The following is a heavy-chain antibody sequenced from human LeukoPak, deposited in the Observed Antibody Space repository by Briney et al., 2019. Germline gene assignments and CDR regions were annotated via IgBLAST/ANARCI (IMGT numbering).Heavy chain of an antibody. D-gene: IGHD6-19*01. CDR2: INPKSGGT. CDR1: GYTFTGYY. CDR3: ARDSEYSSGWALALFDC. J-gene: IGHJ4*02. Sequence: GASVKVSCKASGYTFTGYYMHWVRQAPGQGLEWMGWINPKSGGTKYAQKFQGRVTMTRDTSISTAYMELSRLRSDDTAVYYCARDSEYSSGWALALFDCWGQGTLVTVSS. V-gene: IGHV1-2*02.